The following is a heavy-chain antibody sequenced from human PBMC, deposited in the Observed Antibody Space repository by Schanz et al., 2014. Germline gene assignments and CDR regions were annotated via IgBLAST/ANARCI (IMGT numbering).Heavy chain of an antibody. Sequence: QVQLVESGGGVVQPGRSLRLSCAASGFTFSTYYMNWVRQAPGRGLEWVAVISYHGSERYSADSVKGRFTISRDNSKNTLYLQMNSLRTEDTAVYFCAKSYDTSGYSGFDYWGQGTLVTVSS. CDR1: GFTFSTYY. CDR3: AKSYDTSGYSGFDY. J-gene: IGHJ4*02. D-gene: IGHD3-22*01. CDR2: ISYHGSER. V-gene: IGHV3-30*18.